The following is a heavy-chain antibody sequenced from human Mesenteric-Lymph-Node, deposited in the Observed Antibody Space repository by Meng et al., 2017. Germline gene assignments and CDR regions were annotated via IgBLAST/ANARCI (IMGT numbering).Heavy chain of an antibody. CDR3: ASGYYYDSSGYYGED. J-gene: IGHJ4*02. CDR1: GFTFSTYA. V-gene: IGHV3-53*04. Sequence: GESLKISCAASGFTFSTYAMHWVRQAPGKGLEWVSVIYSGGSTYYADSVKGRFTISRHNSKNTLYLQMNSLRAEDTAVYYCASGYYYDSSGYYGEDWGQGTLVTVSS. D-gene: IGHD3-22*01. CDR2: IYSGGST.